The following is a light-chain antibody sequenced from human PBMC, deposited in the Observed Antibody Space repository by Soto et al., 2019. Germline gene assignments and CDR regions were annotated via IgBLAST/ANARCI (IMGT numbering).Light chain of an antibody. CDR2: ASS. J-gene: IGKJ2*01. CDR1: QTINNY. V-gene: IGKV1-39*01. Sequence: DIQMTQSPSSLSASVGDRVTITCRASQTINNYLAWYQHKPGKAPQVLFYASSILQSGVPSRFSGSRSGTEFTLTISSLEPDDFATYYCQQGHSPPRTFGQGTKLEMK. CDR3: QQGHSPPRT.